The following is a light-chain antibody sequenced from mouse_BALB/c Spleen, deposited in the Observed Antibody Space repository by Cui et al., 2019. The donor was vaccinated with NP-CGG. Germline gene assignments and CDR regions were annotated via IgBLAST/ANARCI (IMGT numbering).Light chain of an antibody. CDR1: TGAITTSNY. CDR2: GTN. CDR3: ALWYSNHWV. J-gene: IGLJ1*01. Sequence: AVVTQESAITTSPGETVTLTCRSSTGAITTSNYANWVQEKQDHLFTGLIGGTNNRAPGVPARFSGSLIGDKAALTITGAQTEDEAIYFCALWYSNHWVFGGGTKLTVL. V-gene: IGLV1*01.